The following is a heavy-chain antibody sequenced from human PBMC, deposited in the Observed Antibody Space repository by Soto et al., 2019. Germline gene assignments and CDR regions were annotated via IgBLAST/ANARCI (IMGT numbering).Heavy chain of an antibody. V-gene: IGHV1-69*13. CDR1: GGTFSSYA. Sequence: SVKVSCKASGGTFSSYAISWVRQAPGQGLEWMGGIIPIFGTANYAQKFQGRVTITADESTSTAYMELSSLRSEDTAVYYCARDRASSGWYGYFDYWGQGTLVTVSS. CDR2: IIPIFGTA. D-gene: IGHD6-19*01. CDR3: ARDRASSGWYGYFDY. J-gene: IGHJ4*02.